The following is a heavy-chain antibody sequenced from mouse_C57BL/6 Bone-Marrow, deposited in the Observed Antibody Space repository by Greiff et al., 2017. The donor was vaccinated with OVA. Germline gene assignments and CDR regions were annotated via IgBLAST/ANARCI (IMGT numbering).Heavy chain of an antibody. D-gene: IGHD2-1*01. Sequence: QVQLQQSGAELARPGASVKLSCKASGYTFTSYGISWVKQRPGQGLEWIGEIYPRSGNTYYNEKFKGKATLTADKSSSTAYMELRSLTSEDSAVYFCARGGNYVNAMDYWGQGTSVTVSS. CDR1: GYTFTSYG. V-gene: IGHV1-81*01. J-gene: IGHJ4*01. CDR3: ARGGNYVNAMDY. CDR2: IYPRSGNT.